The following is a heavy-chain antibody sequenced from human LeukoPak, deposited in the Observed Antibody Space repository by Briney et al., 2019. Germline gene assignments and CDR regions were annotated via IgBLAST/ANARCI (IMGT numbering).Heavy chain of an antibody. CDR2: ISSSGSTI. CDR1: GFTFSSYE. CDR3: ASLDRGSYYSFDC. Sequence: PGGSLRLSCAASGFTFSSYEMNRVRQAPGKGLEWVSYISSSGSTIYYADSVKGRFTISRDNAKNSLYLQMNSLRAEDTAVYYCASLDRGSYYSFDCWGQGTLVTVSS. J-gene: IGHJ4*02. V-gene: IGHV3-48*03. D-gene: IGHD1-26*01.